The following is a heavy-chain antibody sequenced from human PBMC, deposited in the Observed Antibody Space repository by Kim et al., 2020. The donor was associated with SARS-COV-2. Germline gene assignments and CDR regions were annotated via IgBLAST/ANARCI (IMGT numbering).Heavy chain of an antibody. D-gene: IGHD6-19*01. CDR3: ARAVAVAGPFYFQH. V-gene: IGHV1-3*01. Sequence: ASVKVSCKASGYTFTSYAMHWVRQAPGQRLEWMGWINAGNGNTKYSQKFQGRVTITRDTSASTAYMELSSLRSEDTAVYYCARAVAVAGPFYFQHWGQGTLVTVSS. CDR2: INAGNGNT. J-gene: IGHJ1*01. CDR1: GYTFTSYA.